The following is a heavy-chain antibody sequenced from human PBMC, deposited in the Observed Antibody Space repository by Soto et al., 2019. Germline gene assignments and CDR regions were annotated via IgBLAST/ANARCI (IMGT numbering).Heavy chain of an antibody. CDR2: ITPIFGTP. CDR1: GGTFSRYA. D-gene: IGHD6-19*01. V-gene: IGHV1-69*12. J-gene: IGHJ2*01. Sequence: QVQLMQSGTEVKKPGSSVKVSCKASGGTFSRYAINWVRQAPGQGLEWMGGITPIFGTPNYAQKFQGRVTITADGSTKTAYMELRRLRSVDTAIYYCAQTLGLAVSGPGRFDLWGRGTLVTVTS. CDR3: AQTLGLAVSGPGRFDL.